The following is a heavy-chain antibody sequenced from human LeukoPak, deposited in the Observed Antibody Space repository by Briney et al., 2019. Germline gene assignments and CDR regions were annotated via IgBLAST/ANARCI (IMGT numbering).Heavy chain of an antibody. CDR1: GFTFRNVW. CDR2: IQTITDGGTT. CDR3: TSTLGY. Sequence: GGSLRLSCTASGFTFRNVWMTWVRQAPGKGLEWVGRIQTITDGGTTDCAAPVRGRFTISRDDSKNTLYLQMNSLKTEDTAVYYCTSTLGYWGQGTLVTVSS. J-gene: IGHJ4*02. V-gene: IGHV3-15*01. D-gene: IGHD3-16*01.